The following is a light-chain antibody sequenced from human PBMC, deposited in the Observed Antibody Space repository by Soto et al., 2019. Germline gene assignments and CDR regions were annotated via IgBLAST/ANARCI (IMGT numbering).Light chain of an antibody. V-gene: IGLV2-23*02. CDR2: EVT. Sequence: QSALTQPASVSGSPGQSITISCTGTSSDIGSYNLVSWYQQHPGKAPKLMIYEVTKRPSGVSDRFSGSKSGNTASLTLSGLLPEDEASYFCCSYAGSSTVVFGGGTKVTVL. CDR1: SSDIGSYNL. J-gene: IGLJ2*01. CDR3: CSYAGSSTVV.